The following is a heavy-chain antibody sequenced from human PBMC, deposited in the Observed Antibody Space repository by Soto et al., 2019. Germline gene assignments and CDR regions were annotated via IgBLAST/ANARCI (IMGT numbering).Heavy chain of an antibody. Sequence: TLSLPCTLSGASVTYGCYSWSWIRQPPGKDLERLGYISHLESTFYNQSFQSRLTLSIERSKNQFSLKLASMTAADTAVYYCARGGGYDPFDYWGQGTLGTVS. CDR2: ISHLEST. CDR3: ARGGGYDPFDY. V-gene: IGHV4-30-2*01. J-gene: IGHJ4*02. CDR1: GASVTYGCYS. D-gene: IGHD5-12*01.